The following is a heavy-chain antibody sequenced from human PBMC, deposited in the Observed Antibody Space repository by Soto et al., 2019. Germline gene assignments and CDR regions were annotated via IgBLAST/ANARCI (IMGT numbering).Heavy chain of an antibody. V-gene: IGHV3-30-3*01. CDR1: GFTFSSYA. CDR2: ISYDGSNK. J-gene: IGHJ4*02. Sequence: PGGSLRLSCAASGFTFSSYAMHWVRQAPGKGLEWVAVISYDGSNKYYADSVKGRFTISRDNSKNTLYLQMNSLRAEDTVVYYCARAFDFWSDLLRLFDYWGQGTLVTVSS. CDR3: ARAFDFWSDLLRLFDY. D-gene: IGHD3-3*01.